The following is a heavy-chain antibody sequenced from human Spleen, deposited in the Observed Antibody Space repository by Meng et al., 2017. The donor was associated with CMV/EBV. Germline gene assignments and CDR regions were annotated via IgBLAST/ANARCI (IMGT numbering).Heavy chain of an antibody. CDR1: GGSFSDYY. J-gene: IGHJ4*02. Sequence: QVTLQQWGAGLLKPSEPLSLTGAFYGGSFSDYYWTWIRQPPVTGLEWIGEINHSGSTNYNPSLKSRVTMSVDTSKNQFSLKLSSVTAADTAVYYCARYAWHSMMPFDYWGQGTLVTVSS. CDR2: INHSGST. V-gene: IGHV4-34*01. CDR3: ARYAWHSMMPFDY. D-gene: IGHD3-22*01.